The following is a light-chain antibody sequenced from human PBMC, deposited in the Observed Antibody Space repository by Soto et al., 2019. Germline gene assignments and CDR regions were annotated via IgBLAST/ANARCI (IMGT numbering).Light chain of an antibody. CDR3: CSYRSGNTPCV. Sequence: QSALTQPASVSGSPGQSITISCTGTSSDVGSYNYVSWYQHHPGKAPKLMISEVSDRSSGVSNRFSGSKSGNTASLTISGLRTEDEADYYCCSYRSGNTPCVFGGGTKLTVL. V-gene: IGLV2-14*01. CDR1: SSDVGSYNY. CDR2: EVS. J-gene: IGLJ2*01.